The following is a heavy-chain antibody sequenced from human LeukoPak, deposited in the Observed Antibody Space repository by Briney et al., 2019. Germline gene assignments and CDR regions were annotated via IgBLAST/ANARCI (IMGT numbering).Heavy chain of an antibody. CDR3: ARGGDILTGYYNIRAFDI. CDR1: GFTFSSYW. CDR2: IKQDGSEK. V-gene: IGHV3-7*03. J-gene: IGHJ3*02. D-gene: IGHD3-9*01. Sequence: PGRSLRLSCAASGFTFSSYWMSWVRQAPGKGLEWVANIKQDGSEKYYVDSVKGRFTISRDNAKNSLYLQMNSLRAEDTAVYYCARGGDILTGYYNIRAFDIWGQGTMVTVSS.